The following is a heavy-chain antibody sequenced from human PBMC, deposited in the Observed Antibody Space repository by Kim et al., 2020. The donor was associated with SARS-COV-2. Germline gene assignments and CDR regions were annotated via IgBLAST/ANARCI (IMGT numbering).Heavy chain of an antibody. J-gene: IGHJ3*02. CDR2: IYYSGST. Sequence: SETLSLTCTVSGGSISSGGYYWSWIRQHPGKGLEWIGYIYYSGSTYYNPSLKSRVTISVDTSKNQFSLKLSSVTAADTAVYYCARFPAGYYDSRGYYLWAFDIWGQGTMVTVSS. CDR1: GGSISSGGYY. D-gene: IGHD3-22*01. V-gene: IGHV4-31*03. CDR3: ARFPAGYYDSRGYYLWAFDI.